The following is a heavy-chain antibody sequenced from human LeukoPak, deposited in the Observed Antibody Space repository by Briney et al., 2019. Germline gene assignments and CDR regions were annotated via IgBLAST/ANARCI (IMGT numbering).Heavy chain of an antibody. CDR3: AREHSSWYGNYFDY. V-gene: IGHV1-2*02. CDR2: INPNSGGT. J-gene: IGHJ4*02. CDR1: GYTFTDYY. Sequence: ASVKVSCKASGYTFTDYYIHWVRQAPGQGLEWMGWINPNSGGTNYAQKFQGRVTMTRDTSISTAYMELSRLRSDDTAVYYCAREHSSWYGNYFDYWGQGTLVTVSS. D-gene: IGHD6-13*01.